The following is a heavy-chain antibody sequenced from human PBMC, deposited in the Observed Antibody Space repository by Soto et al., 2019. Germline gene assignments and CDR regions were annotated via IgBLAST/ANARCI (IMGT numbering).Heavy chain of an antibody. V-gene: IGHV4-59*01. Sequence: PSETLSLTCTVSGGSISSYYWSWIRQPPGKGLEWIGYIHYSGSTNYNPSLKSRVTISVDTSKNQFSLKLSSVTAADTAVYYCVRGRRSGHNFCYWSQGTLVTVSS. CDR1: GGSISSYY. D-gene: IGHD5-12*01. J-gene: IGHJ4*02. CDR2: IHYSGST. CDR3: VRGRRSGHNFCY.